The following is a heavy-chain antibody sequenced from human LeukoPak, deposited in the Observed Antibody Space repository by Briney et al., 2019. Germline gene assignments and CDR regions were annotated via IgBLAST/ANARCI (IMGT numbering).Heavy chain of an antibody. Sequence: SETLSLTCTVSGGSISSYYWSWIRQPPGKGLEWIGYIYYSGSTNYNPSLKSRVTISVDTSKNQFSLKLSSVTAADTAVYYCARGGKQQPFDPWGQGTLVTVSS. J-gene: IGHJ5*02. CDR3: ARGGKQQPFDP. D-gene: IGHD6-13*01. V-gene: IGHV4-59*01. CDR2: IYYSGST. CDR1: GGSISSYY.